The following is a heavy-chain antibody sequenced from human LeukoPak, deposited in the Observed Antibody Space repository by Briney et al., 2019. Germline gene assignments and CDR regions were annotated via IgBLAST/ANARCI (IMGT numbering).Heavy chain of an antibody. V-gene: IGHV3-30*02. CDR3: ANGIYSSSWYYFNY. CDR2: IRYDGSNK. Sequence: GGSLRLSCAASGFTFSSYGMHWVRQAPGKGLEWVAFIRYDGSNKYYADSVKGRFTISRDNSKNTLYLQMNSLRAEDTAVYYCANGIYSSSWYYFNYWGQGTLVTVSS. D-gene: IGHD6-13*01. J-gene: IGHJ4*02. CDR1: GFTFSSYG.